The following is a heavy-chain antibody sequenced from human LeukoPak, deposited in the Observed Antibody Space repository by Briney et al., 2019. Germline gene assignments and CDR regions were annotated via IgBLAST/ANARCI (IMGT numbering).Heavy chain of an antibody. V-gene: IGHV3-73*01. D-gene: IGHD5-24*01. CDR2: IRSKANSHAT. CDR3: TRVGSEMATIMGDALDI. Sequence: PGGSLKLSCAASGFTFSGSAMHWVRQASGKGLEWVGRIRSKANSHATAYATSVKGRFTISRDDSKNTAYLQMNSLKTEDTAVYYCTRVGSEMATIMGDALDIWGQGTMVTVSS. J-gene: IGHJ3*02. CDR1: GFTFSGSA.